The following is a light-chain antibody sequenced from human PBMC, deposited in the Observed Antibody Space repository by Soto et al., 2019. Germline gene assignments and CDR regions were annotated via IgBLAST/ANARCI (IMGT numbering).Light chain of an antibody. V-gene: IGKV3-15*01. CDR3: QQYDNWPPIT. CDR2: AAS. Sequence: EVVMTQSPATPSVPPGERATLSCRASQSISTNLAWYQQKHGQAPRLLIYAASARATGIPARFSGSGSGTEFTLTISSLQSEDFAVYYCQQYDNWPPITFGQGTRLEIK. J-gene: IGKJ5*01. CDR1: QSISTN.